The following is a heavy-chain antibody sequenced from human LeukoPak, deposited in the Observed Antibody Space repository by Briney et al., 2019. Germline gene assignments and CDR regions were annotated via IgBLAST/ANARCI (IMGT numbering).Heavy chain of an antibody. D-gene: IGHD5-18*01. CDR1: GGSISSYY. Sequence: PSETLSLTCTVSGGSISSYYWSWIRQPPGKGLEWIGSIYYSGSTYYNPSLKSRVTISVDTSKNQFSLKLSSVTAADTAVYYCATNTANPNYEIDYWGQGTLVTVSS. V-gene: IGHV4-59*05. CDR3: ATNTANPNYEIDY. CDR2: IYYSGST. J-gene: IGHJ4*02.